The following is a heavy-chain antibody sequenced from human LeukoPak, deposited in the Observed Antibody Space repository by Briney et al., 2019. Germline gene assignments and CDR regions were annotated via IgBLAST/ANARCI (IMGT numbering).Heavy chain of an antibody. CDR1: GYTFTGYY. CDR2: INPNSGDT. Sequence: ASVKVSCKASGYTFTGYYMHWVRQAPGQGLEWMAWINPNSGDTNFAQKFQGRVTMTRDTSISTVYMELSSLTSDDTAIYYCARRSDDYDSSAYYHWGLGTLVTVSS. V-gene: IGHV1-2*02. J-gene: IGHJ4*02. D-gene: IGHD3-22*01. CDR3: ARRSDDYDSSAYYH.